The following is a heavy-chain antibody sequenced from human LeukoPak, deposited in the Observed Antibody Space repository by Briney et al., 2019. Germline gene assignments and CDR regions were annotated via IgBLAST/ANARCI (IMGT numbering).Heavy chain of an antibody. Sequence: ASVKVSCKASGYTFTDYYMHWVRQAPGQGLEWMGWINPNSGGTSSAQKFQGRVTMTRDTSITTVYMEVRWLTSDDTAIYYCARADRLHGGPYLIGPWGQGTLVTVSS. CDR2: INPNSGGT. D-gene: IGHD2-21*01. CDR1: GYTFTDYY. V-gene: IGHV1-2*02. J-gene: IGHJ5*02. CDR3: ARADRLHGGPYLIGP.